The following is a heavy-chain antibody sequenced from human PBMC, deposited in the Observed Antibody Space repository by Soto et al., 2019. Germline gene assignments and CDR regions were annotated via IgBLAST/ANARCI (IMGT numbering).Heavy chain of an antibody. D-gene: IGHD3-22*01. CDR2: ISSSSSYI. J-gene: IGHJ4*02. CDR3: AMALYDSSGYFF. Sequence: GGSLRLSCAASGFTFSSYSMNWVRQAPGKGLEWVSSISSSSSYIYYADSVTGRLTISRDNAKNSLYLQMNSLRAADTAVYYCAMALYDSSGYFFWGQVTLLTVSS. CDR1: GFTFSSYS. V-gene: IGHV3-21*01.